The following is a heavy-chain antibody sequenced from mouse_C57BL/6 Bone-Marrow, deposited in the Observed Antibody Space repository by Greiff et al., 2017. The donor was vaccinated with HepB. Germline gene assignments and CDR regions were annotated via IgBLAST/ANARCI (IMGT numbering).Heavy chain of an antibody. CDR3: ARNYYSNYWFAY. D-gene: IGHD2-5*01. CDR1: GYTFTSYG. CDR2: IYPRSGNT. V-gene: IGHV1-81*01. Sequence: QVHVKQSGAELARPGASVKLSCKASGYTFTSYGISWVKQRTGQGLEWIGEIYPRSGNTYYNEKFKGKATLTADKSSSTAYMELRSLTSEDSAVYFCARNYYSNYWFAYWGQGTLVTVSA. J-gene: IGHJ3*01.